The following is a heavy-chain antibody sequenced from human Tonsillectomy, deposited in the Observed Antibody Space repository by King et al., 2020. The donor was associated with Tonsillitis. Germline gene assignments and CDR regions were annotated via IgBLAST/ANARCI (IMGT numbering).Heavy chain of an antibody. Sequence: VQLQESGPGLVKPSETLSLTCAVSGYSISSGYYWGWIRQPPGKGLEWIGNIYHSGSTYYNPSLKSRVTISVDTSKNQFSLKLSSVTAADTAVYYCAGDWAAAGMSIDYWGQGTLVTVSS. CDR2: IYHSGST. V-gene: IGHV4-38-2*02. CDR1: GYSISSGYY. D-gene: IGHD6-13*01. J-gene: IGHJ4*02. CDR3: AGDWAAAGMSIDY.